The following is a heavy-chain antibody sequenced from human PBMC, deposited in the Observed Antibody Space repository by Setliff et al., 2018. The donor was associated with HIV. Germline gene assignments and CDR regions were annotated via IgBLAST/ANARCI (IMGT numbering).Heavy chain of an antibody. CDR1: GFTLSNYA. Sequence: LRLSCAASGFTLSNYAMSWVRQAPGKGLEWVSGISGNTFYADSVKGRFSISRDNSKNTLSLKMNSLRYEDTALYYCARHEDECSGGKCFAGLRGAWGQGTLVTVSS. J-gene: IGHJ4*02. D-gene: IGHD2-15*01. CDR2: ISGNT. V-gene: IGHV3-23*01. CDR3: ARHEDECSGGKCFAGLRGA.